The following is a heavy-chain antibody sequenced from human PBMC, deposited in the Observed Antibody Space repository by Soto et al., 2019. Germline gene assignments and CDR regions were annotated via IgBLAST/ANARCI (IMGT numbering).Heavy chain of an antibody. V-gene: IGHV4-30-2*01. Sequence: QLQLQESGSGLVKPSQTLSLTCAVSGGSISSGGYSWSWIRQPPGKGLEWIGYIYHSGSTYYNPSLKRRVTISVDSSKRQFSRKLSSVTAADPAVYYCARDAWATYCGGACSRGLWGQGPLVTVSS. CDR3: ARDAWATYCGGACSRGL. CDR2: IYHSGST. J-gene: IGHJ4*02. CDR1: GGSISSGGYS. D-gene: IGHD2-21*02.